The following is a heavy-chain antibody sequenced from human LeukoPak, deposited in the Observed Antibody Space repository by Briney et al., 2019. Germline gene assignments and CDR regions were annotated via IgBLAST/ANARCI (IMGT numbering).Heavy chain of an antibody. V-gene: IGHV3-7*01. CDR3: ARGGYTSSWYISRDY. D-gene: IGHD6-13*01. CDR2: IKEDGSEK. Sequence: GGSLRLSCAASAFTFSRYWMTWVRQAQGKGLEWVANIKEDGSEKYYVDSVKGRFSISRDNTKNSLYLQMNSLRAEDTAVYYCARGGYTSSWYISRDYWGQGTLVTVSS. CDR1: AFTFSRYW. J-gene: IGHJ4*02.